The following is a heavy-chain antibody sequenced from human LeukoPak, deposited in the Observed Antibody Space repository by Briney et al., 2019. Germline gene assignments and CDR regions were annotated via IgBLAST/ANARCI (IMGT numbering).Heavy chain of an antibody. CDR2: ISYDGSNK. CDR1: GFTFSSYG. CDR3: AKEGNHDYGDSYYYYYGMDV. J-gene: IGHJ6*02. V-gene: IGHV3-30*18. D-gene: IGHD4-17*01. Sequence: HPGRSLRLSCAASGFTFSSYGMHWVRQAPGKGLEWVAVISYDGSNKYYADSVKGRFTISRDNSKNTLYLQMNSLRAEDTAVYYCAKEGNHDYGDSYYYYYGMDVWGQGTTVTVSS.